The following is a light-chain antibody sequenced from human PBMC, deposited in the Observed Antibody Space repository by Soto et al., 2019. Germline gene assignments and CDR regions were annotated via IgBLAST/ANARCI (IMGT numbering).Light chain of an antibody. Sequence: EIVMTQSPATLSVSPGERATLSCRASQRVSSNLDWYQQKPGQAPRLLIYGASTRATGIPARFSGSGSGTKFTLTISSMQSEDFAVYYCQQYNNWPPLTFGGGTKVEIK. V-gene: IGKV3-15*01. CDR1: QRVSSN. CDR2: GAS. J-gene: IGKJ4*01. CDR3: QQYNNWPPLT.